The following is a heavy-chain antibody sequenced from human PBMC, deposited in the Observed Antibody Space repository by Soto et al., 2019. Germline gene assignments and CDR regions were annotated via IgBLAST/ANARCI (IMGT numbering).Heavy chain of an antibody. J-gene: IGHJ6*02. D-gene: IGHD6-19*01. CDR1: GFTFSSYW. Sequence: EVQLVESGGGLVQPGGSLRLSCAASGFTFSSYWMHWVRHAPGKGLVWVSRINSDGSSTSYADSVKGRFTISRDNAKNPVYLQMNSLRAEDTAVYYCASPYMYSSGLYFYGMDVWGQVTPVTVSS. V-gene: IGHV3-74*01. CDR3: ASPYMYSSGLYFYGMDV. CDR2: INSDGSST.